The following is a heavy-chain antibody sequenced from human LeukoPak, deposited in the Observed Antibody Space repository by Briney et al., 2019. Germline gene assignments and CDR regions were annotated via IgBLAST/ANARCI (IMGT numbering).Heavy chain of an antibody. D-gene: IGHD3-10*01. V-gene: IGHV4-59*08. J-gene: IGHJ6*03. CDR1: GASISKYY. Sequence: PSETLSLTCSDSGASISKYYWSWIRQPPGKGLEWIGYIFYSGSTNFNPSLKSRVTMSLDTSKNQFSLKLSSVTAADTAVYYCARTTMVRGVMDYYYYMDVWGKGTTVTISS. CDR2: IFYSGST. CDR3: ARTTMVRGVMDYYYYMDV.